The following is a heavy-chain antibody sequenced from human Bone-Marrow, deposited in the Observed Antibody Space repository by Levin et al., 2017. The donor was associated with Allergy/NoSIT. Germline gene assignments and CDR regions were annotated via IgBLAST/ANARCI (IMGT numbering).Heavy chain of an antibody. V-gene: IGHV1-46*01. CDR2: INPGGGST. CDR3: ARDGGLLEWLPGPYSYYGMDV. CDR1: GDTFTSYL. Sequence: ASVKVSCKTSGDTFTSYLLHWVRQAPGQGLEWMGIINPGGGSTTYAQKFQGRVTMTRDTSKSTVYMELSSLRSDDTAVYYCARDGGLLEWLPGPYSYYGMDVWGQGTTVTVSS. J-gene: IGHJ6*02. D-gene: IGHD3-3*01.